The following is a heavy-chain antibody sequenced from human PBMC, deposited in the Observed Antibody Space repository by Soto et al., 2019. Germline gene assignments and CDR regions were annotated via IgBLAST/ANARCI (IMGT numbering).Heavy chain of an antibody. V-gene: IGHV3-7*01. J-gene: IGHJ4*02. Sequence: GGSLRLSCAASGFIFSSYWMSWVRQAPGKGLEWVANIRQDGSEKHYVDSVKGRFTISRDNAENSLYLQMNSLRAEDTAVFYCARGGGAFDYWGQGTLVTVSS. D-gene: IGHD5-12*01. CDR3: ARGGGAFDY. CDR1: GFIFSSYW. CDR2: IRQDGSEK.